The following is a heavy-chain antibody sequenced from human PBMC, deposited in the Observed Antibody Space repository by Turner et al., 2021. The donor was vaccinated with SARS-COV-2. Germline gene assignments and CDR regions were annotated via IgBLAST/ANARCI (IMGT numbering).Heavy chain of an antibody. CDR3: ARLMDTAMDYYGMDV. CDR2: IYYSGST. D-gene: IGHD5-18*01. Sequence: QLQLQVSGPGLVKPSEALSLTCTVTGGSISSSTYYWGWIGRPPGKGLEWIGNIYYSGSTYYNPSLKSRVTISVDTSKNQFSLKLSSVTAADTAVYYCARLMDTAMDYYGMDVWGQGTTVTVSS. J-gene: IGHJ6*02. V-gene: IGHV4-39*01. CDR1: GGSISSSTYY.